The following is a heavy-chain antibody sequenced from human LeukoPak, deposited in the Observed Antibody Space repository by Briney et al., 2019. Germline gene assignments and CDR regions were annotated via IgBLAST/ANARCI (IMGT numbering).Heavy chain of an antibody. D-gene: IGHD2-15*01. CDR3: ARLLGFCSGGSCYFDY. CDR1: DGFISRYY. CDR2: IYNSGST. V-gene: IGHV4-59*08. J-gene: IGHJ4*02. Sequence: SETLSLTCTVSDGFISRYYWSWIRQPPGKGLEWIGSIYNSGSTNYNPSFKSGVTMSVDTSKNQFSLKLTSVTAADTAVYYCARLLGFCSGGSCYFDYWGQGTLVTVSS.